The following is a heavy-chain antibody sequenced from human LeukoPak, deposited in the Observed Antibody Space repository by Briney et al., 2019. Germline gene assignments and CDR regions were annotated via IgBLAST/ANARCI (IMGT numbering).Heavy chain of an antibody. Sequence: GASVKVSCKASGYTFTSYYMHWVRQAPGXXXEWMGIINPSGGSTSYAQKFQGRVTMTRDTSTSTVYMELSSLRSEDTAVYYCARDLHLSGSYYDWGQGTLVTVSS. V-gene: IGHV1-46*01. J-gene: IGHJ4*02. CDR2: INPSGGST. CDR1: GYTFTSYY. CDR3: ARDLHLSGSYYD. D-gene: IGHD1-26*01.